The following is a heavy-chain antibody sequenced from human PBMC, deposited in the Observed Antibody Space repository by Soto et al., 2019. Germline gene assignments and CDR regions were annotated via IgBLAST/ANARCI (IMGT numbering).Heavy chain of an antibody. Sequence: SEPLSLTCNVSAGSISTYYWNWIRQSPGKGLEWIVYISDGGSTNYKPCLKSRVTISVDTSKKQVSLKLSSVSAPDTARYFCAGYGSSSLCPEDHYFALDVGGQGTTVTVSS. CDR1: AGSISTYY. CDR3: AGYGSSSLCPEDHYFALDV. J-gene: IGHJ6*02. CDR2: ISDGGST. D-gene: IGHD2-2*01. V-gene: IGHV4-59*01.